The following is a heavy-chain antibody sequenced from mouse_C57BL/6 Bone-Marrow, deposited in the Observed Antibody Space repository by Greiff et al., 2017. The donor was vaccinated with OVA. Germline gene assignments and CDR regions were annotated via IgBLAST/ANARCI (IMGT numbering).Heavy chain of an antibody. CDR3: ARGVLRYWYFDV. CDR1: INSDCY. J-gene: IGHJ1*03. D-gene: IGHD1-1*01. CDR2: TFYSGIT. V-gene: IGHV3-3*01. Sequence: DVQLPESGPSLVRPSQTLSINSDCYWIWIRQFPGNKLEYIGYTFYSGITYYNPSLESRTYITRDTSKNQFSLKLSSVTTEDTATYYCARGVLRYWYFDVWGTGTTVTVSS.